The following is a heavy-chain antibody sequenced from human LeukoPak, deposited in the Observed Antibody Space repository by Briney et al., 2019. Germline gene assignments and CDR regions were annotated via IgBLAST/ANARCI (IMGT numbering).Heavy chain of an antibody. D-gene: IGHD6-13*01. V-gene: IGHV4-39*07. CDR2: INHSGST. Sequence: PSETLSLTCTVSGGSISSSSYYWGWIRQPPGKGLEWVGEINHSGSTNYNPSLKSRVTISVDTSKNQFSLKLSSVAAADTAVYYCARLRSSSSWRDRRYDYWGQGTLVTVSS. CDR3: ARLRSSSSWRDRRYDY. CDR1: GGSISSSSYY. J-gene: IGHJ4*02.